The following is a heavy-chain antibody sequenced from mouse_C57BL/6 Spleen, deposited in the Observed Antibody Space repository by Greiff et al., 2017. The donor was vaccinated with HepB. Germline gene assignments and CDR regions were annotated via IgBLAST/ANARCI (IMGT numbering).Heavy chain of an antibody. CDR2: ISSGGSYT. Sequence: VQLKESGGDLVKPGGSLKLSCAASGFTFSSYGMSWVRQTPDKRLEWVATISSGGSYTYYPDSVKGRFTISRDNAKNTLYLQMSSLKSEDTAMYYCARDDYYGSSPYYYAMDYWGQGTSVTVSS. CDR1: GFTFSSYG. J-gene: IGHJ4*01. CDR3: ARDDYYGSSPYYYAMDY. D-gene: IGHD1-1*01. V-gene: IGHV5-6*01.